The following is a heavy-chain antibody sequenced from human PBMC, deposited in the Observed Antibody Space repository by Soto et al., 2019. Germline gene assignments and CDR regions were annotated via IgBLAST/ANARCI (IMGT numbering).Heavy chain of an antibody. CDR2: MFYSGLT. V-gene: IGHV4-39*01. J-gene: IGHJ6*02. CDR3: APLSVSLSGPYGIHV. D-gene: IGHD2-15*01. CDR1: GYSVTSSDYY. Sequence: LSLTCSVSGYSVTSSDYYWAWIRQPPGKGLEWIGSMFYSGLTYYNPSLKSRVTLSVDTSRNQFSVRLNSVTAADTAVYYCAPLSVSLSGPYGIHVWGQGTTVTVSS.